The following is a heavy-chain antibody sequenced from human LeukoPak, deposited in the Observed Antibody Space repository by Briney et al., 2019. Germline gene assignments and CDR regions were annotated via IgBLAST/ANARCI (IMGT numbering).Heavy chain of an antibody. Sequence: SETLSLTCTVSGGSVSSGSYYWSWIRQPPGKGLEWIGYIYYSGSTNYNPSLKSRVTISVDTSKNQFSLKLNSVTAADTAVYYCASSNSGSYNDAFDMWGQGTKVTVSS. CDR3: ASSNSGSYNDAFDM. J-gene: IGHJ3*02. V-gene: IGHV4-61*01. CDR2: IYYSGST. CDR1: GGSVSSGSYY. D-gene: IGHD1-26*01.